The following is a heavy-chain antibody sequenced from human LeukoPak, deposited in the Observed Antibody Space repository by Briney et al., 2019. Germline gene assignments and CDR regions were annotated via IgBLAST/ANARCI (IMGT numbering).Heavy chain of an antibody. CDR2: GNPNSGNT. J-gene: IGHJ4*02. CDR1: GYTFTSYD. V-gene: IGHV1-8*01. Sequence: ASVKLSCNASGYTFTSYDINWGRQAPGQGQERMGWGNPNSGNTGYAQKFQGRVTMTRNSSISTGYMELSSLRSEDTAVYYCARAWGSDRYKSCAGDYWGQGTLVTVSS. CDR3: ARAWGSDRYKSCAGDY. D-gene: IGHD3-16*02.